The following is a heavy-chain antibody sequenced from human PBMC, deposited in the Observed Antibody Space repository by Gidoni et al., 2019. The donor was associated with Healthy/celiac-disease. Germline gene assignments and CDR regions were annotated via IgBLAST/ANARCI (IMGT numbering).Heavy chain of an antibody. CDR1: GFTFSSYA. V-gene: IGHV3-23*01. J-gene: IGHJ4*02. D-gene: IGHD3-22*01. CDR3: APAPIYYYDSSGYYSY. CDR2: ISGSGGST. Sequence: EVQLLESGGGLVQPGGSLRLSCAASGFTFSSYAMGWVRQAPGKGLEWVSAISGSGGSTYYADSVKGRFTISRDNSKNTLYLQMNSLRAEDTAVYYCAPAPIYYYDSSGYYSYWGQGTLVTVSS.